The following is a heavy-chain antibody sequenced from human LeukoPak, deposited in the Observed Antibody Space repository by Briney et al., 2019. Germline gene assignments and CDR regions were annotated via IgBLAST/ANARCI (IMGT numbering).Heavy chain of an antibody. V-gene: IGHV4-59*12. CDR1: GRSINTYY. D-gene: IGHD1-26*01. CDR2: IYYSGAT. Sequence: KSSETLSLLCSVSGRSINTYYWTWIRRTPGKGMEWIGYIYYSGATDYNPSLKSRVSISMDTSNYQCPLTVNSMTAADTGLYYCARATADHRNYGYYMDVWGNGTTVTVSS. J-gene: IGHJ6*03. CDR3: ARATADHRNYGYYMDV.